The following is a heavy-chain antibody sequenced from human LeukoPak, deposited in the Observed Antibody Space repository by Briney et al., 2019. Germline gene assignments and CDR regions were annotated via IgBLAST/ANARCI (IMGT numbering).Heavy chain of an antibody. D-gene: IGHD3-22*01. Sequence: TLSLTCTVSGGSISSYYWSRIRQPPGKALEWLARIDWDDDKYYNTSLKTRLTISKDTSKNKVVLTMTNMDPVDTATYYCARIRLVDSSGYFDYWGQGTLVTVSS. CDR3: ARIRLVDSSGYFDY. CDR1: GGSISSYY. V-gene: IGHV2-70*11. CDR2: IDWDDDK. J-gene: IGHJ4*02.